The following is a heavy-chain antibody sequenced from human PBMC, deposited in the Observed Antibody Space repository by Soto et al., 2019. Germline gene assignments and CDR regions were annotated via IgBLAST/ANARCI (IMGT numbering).Heavy chain of an antibody. J-gene: IGHJ4*02. CDR2: IGSTGSVT. CDR3: ANLLSPQNIVIRDY. V-gene: IGHV3-48*01. CDR1: GFTFSAYS. D-gene: IGHD3-16*02. Sequence: PGGSLRLSCASSGFTFSAYSMNWVRQAPGKGLEWVSFIGSTGSVTHYADSVMGRSTISRDNSKNTLYLQMNSLRAEDTAVYYCANLLSPQNIVIRDYWGQGTLVTVSS.